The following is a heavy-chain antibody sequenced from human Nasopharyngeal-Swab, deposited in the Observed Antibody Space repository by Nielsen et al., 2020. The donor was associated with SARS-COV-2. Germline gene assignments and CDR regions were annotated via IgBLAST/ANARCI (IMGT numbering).Heavy chain of an antibody. D-gene: IGHD3-3*01. CDR1: GFTFSSSA. CDR2: IGAAGNT. Sequence: GGSLRLSCAASGFTFSSSAISWVRQAPGMGLEWVSVIGAAGNTIYADSVKGRFTISRDNSKNTVYLQMNSLRAEDTAVYYCAKDRIFGVDGLYYMDVWGKGTTVTVSS. V-gene: IGHV3-23*01. CDR3: AKDRIFGVDGLYYMDV. J-gene: IGHJ6*03.